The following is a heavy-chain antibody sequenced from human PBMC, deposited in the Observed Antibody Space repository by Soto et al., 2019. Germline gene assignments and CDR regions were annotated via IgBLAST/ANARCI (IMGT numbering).Heavy chain of an antibody. Sequence: GGSLRLSCSASGFTFSDFAMHWVRQAPDKGLESVSSIGSNGRSTFYADSVKGRITISRDNSKNSLYLQMSSLRAEDSAVYYCVKDCGAWQGDFDSWGEGTLVTVSS. V-gene: IGHV3-64D*08. CDR2: IGSNGRST. J-gene: IGHJ4*02. D-gene: IGHD2-21*01. CDR3: VKDCGAWQGDFDS. CDR1: GFTFSDFA.